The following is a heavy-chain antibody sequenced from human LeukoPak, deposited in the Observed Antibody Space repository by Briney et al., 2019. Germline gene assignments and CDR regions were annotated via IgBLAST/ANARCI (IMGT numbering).Heavy chain of an antibody. CDR3: ARDPGSGSYLAYFDY. V-gene: IGHV1-46*01. CDR2: INPSGGST. J-gene: IGHJ4*02. Sequence: ASVKVSCKALGYTFTGYYMHWVRQAPGQGLEWMGIINPSGGSTSYAQKFQGRVTMTRDTSTSTVYMELSSLRSEDTAVYYCARDPGSGSYLAYFDYWGQGTLVTVSS. CDR1: GYTFTGYY. D-gene: IGHD3-10*01.